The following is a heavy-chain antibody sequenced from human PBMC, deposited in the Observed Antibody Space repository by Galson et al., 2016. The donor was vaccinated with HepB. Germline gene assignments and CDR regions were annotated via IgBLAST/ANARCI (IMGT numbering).Heavy chain of an antibody. Sequence: SLRLSCAASGFSFSGYWMTWVRQAPGKGPEWVANIKRDGSETYYVDSVKGRFTISRDNAKNLLNLQMNSLRVEDTAVYYCARDSSPVQTSGGYLDAFDIWGQGTMVTV. CDR3: ARDSSPVQTSGGYLDAFDI. J-gene: IGHJ3*02. CDR2: IKRDGSET. V-gene: IGHV3-7*03. D-gene: IGHD6-19*01. CDR1: GFSFSGYW.